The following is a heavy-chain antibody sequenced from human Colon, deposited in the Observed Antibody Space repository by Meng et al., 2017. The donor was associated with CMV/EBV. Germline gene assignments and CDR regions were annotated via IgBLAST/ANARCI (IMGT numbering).Heavy chain of an antibody. Sequence: GGSLRLSCTASGFTFRSYWMHWVRQVPGKGLVWVSRINKDGGSITYADFVEGRFTISRDNAKNTLYLQMNSLGVEDTAVYYCARDVFDTSSYDYWGQGALVTVSS. J-gene: IGHJ4*02. CDR3: ARDVFDTSSYDY. D-gene: IGHD2-2*01. V-gene: IGHV3-74*01. CDR1: GFTFRSYW. CDR2: INKDGGSI.